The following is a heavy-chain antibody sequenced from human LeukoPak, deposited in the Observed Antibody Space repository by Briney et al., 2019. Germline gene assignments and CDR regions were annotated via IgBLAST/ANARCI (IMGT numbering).Heavy chain of an antibody. J-gene: IGHJ4*02. CDR3: AREGKLSY. Sequence: GGSLRLSCAASGFTFSDYWMSWVRQAPGKGLEWVGNIKQDGSEKYYVDSVKGRFTISRDNAKNSLYLHMNSLRAEDTAVYYCAREGKLSYWGQGTLVTVSS. V-gene: IGHV3-7*01. CDR2: IKQDGSEK. CDR1: GFTFSDYW.